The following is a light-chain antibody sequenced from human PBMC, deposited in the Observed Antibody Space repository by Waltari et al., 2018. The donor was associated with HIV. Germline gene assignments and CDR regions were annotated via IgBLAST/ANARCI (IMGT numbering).Light chain of an antibody. CDR3: QSYDSNLSGL. CDR1: SSNIGAGYA. CDR2: GNS. J-gene: IGLJ2*01. V-gene: IGLV1-40*01. Sequence: QSELTQLPSVSAAPGQRVTISCTGSSSNIGAGYAVHWYQQVPGRAPKVVSYGNSNRPSGVPDRFSGSKSGSSASLVITGLQSEDEADYYCQSYDSNLSGLFGGGTKVTVL.